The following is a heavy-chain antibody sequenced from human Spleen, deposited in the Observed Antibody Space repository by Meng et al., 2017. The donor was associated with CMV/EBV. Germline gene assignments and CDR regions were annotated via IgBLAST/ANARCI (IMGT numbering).Heavy chain of an antibody. V-gene: IGHV4-34*01. J-gene: IGHJ6*02. CDR2: INHSGST. Sequence: SETLSLTCAVYGGSFSGYYWSWIRQPPGKGLEWIGEINHSGSTNYNPSLKSRVTILVDTSKNQFSLKLSSVTAADTAVYYCARKTTAMVTYYYYYGMDVWGQGTTVTVSS. CDR3: ARKTTAMVTYYYYYGMDV. CDR1: GGSFSGYY. D-gene: IGHD5-18*01.